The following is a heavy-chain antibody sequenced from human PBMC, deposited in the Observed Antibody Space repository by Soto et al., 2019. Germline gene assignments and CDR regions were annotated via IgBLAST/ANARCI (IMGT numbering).Heavy chain of an antibody. CDR1: GYTFTCYG. V-gene: IGHV1-18*01. Sequence: ASVKVSCKASGYTFTCYGITWVRQAPGQGLEWMGWISAYNGNTNYAQKLQDRVTMTTDTSTSTAYMELRSLRSDDTAVYYCARNDYGDYDDALDIWGQGTMVTVSS. CDR3: ARNDYGDYDDALDI. J-gene: IGHJ3*02. D-gene: IGHD4-17*01. CDR2: ISAYNGNT.